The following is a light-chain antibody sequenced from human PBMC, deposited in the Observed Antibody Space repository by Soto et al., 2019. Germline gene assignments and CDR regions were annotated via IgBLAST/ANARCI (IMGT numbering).Light chain of an antibody. CDR3: LQYDGWPLT. J-gene: IGKJ5*01. V-gene: IGKV3-15*01. Sequence: DTVMTQSPVALSLSPCETATSSSRARQNVRKNLAWYQQKPGQAPRLLIYGASTRATGIPARFSGDGSGTEFTLTIDSLQSEDFVVYYCLQYDGWPLTFGQGTRLEIK. CDR1: QNVRKN. CDR2: GAS.